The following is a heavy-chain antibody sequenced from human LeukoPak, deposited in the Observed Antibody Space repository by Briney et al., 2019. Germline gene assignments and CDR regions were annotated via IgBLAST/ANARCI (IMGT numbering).Heavy chain of an antibody. J-gene: IGHJ4*02. CDR2: ISSSGSTI. V-gene: IGHV3-11*01. D-gene: IGHD3-22*01. CDR3: AKYGDPYYYDSSGFDY. CDR1: GFTFSDYY. Sequence: GGSLRLSCAASGFTFSDYYMSWIRQAPGKGLEWVSYISSSGSTIYYADSVKGRFTISRDNAKNSLYLQMNSLRAEDTAVYYCAKYGDPYYYDSSGFDYWGQGTLVTVSS.